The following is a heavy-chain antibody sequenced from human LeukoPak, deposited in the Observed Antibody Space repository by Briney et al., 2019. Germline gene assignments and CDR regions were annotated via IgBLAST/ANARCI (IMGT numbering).Heavy chain of an antibody. V-gene: IGHV3-30*04. D-gene: IGHD6-19*01. Sequence: GGSLRLSCAAPEFTLSDYVMHWVRQPPGKGLEWVALMLYDGNKSYADSLKGRFTISRDSSKNTLYLQLNSLRAEDTALYYCAREWTYSSGWSAPGYWGQGTQVTVSS. CDR2: MLYDGNK. CDR3: AREWTYSSGWSAPGY. J-gene: IGHJ4*02. CDR1: EFTLSDYV.